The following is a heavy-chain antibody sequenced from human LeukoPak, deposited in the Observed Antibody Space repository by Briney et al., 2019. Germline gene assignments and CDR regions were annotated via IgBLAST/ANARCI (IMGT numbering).Heavy chain of an antibody. CDR2: FDPEDGET. V-gene: IGHV1-24*01. Sequence: GASVKVSCKVSGYTLTELSMHWVRQAPGKGLEWMGGFDPEDGETIYAQKFQGRVTMTEDTSTDTAYMELSSLRSEDTAVYYCAKDQGLRGFSQAFDIWGQGTMVTVSS. J-gene: IGHJ3*02. CDR3: AKDQGLRGFSQAFDI. D-gene: IGHD5-12*01. CDR1: GYTLTELS.